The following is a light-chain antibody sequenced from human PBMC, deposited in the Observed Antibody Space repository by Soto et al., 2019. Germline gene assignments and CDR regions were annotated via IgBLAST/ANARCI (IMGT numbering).Light chain of an antibody. CDR1: QSVSSK. Sequence: EIVMTQSPATLSVSPGERATLSCRASQSVSSKLAWFQQKPGQAPSFLIYGVSTRATGVPVRFSGSGSGTEFTLTINSLQSEDFAVYYCQQYNNWPHTFGQGTKLEIK. CDR3: QQYNNWPHT. J-gene: IGKJ2*01. V-gene: IGKV3-15*01. CDR2: GVS.